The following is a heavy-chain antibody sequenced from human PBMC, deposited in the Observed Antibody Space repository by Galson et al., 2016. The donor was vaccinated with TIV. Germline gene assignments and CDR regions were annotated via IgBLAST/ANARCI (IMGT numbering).Heavy chain of an antibody. J-gene: IGHJ4*02. V-gene: IGHV1-3*01. Sequence: SVKVSCKASGYTFTTHPIHWVRQAPGQRPEWMGWINAGDGDTKYSQRFQGRVTLTTDTSASTAYMELTSLRSDDTAVYYCARPPYCGGDCYKYVLWGQGTLVTVSS. D-gene: IGHD2-21*01. CDR1: GYTFTTHP. CDR3: ARPPYCGGDCYKYVL. CDR2: INAGDGDT.